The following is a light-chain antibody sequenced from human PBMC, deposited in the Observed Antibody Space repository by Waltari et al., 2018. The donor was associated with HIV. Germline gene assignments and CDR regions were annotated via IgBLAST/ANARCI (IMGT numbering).Light chain of an antibody. CDR3: SSFAGSNNLGV. V-gene: IGLV2-8*01. Sequence: QSALTQPPSASGSPGQSVNISCTGTSSDIGGYNYVSWYQQNPGKAPKLMIYEVSKRPSGVPDRFSGSKSGNTASLTVSGLQAEDEADYYCSSFAGSNNLGVFGGGTKLTVL. CDR2: EVS. J-gene: IGLJ3*02. CDR1: SSDIGGYNY.